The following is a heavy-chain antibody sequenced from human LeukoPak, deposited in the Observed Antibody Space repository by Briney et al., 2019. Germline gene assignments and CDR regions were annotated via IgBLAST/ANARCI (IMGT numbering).Heavy chain of an antibody. Sequence: GGSLRLSCAASGITFSDYYMTWIRQAPGKGLECVSYISSRGTTIYYADSVKGRFTISRDNAKNSLYLQMNSLRAEDTAVYYCARVTGGWYRLDYWDQGTLVTVSS. J-gene: IGHJ4*02. V-gene: IGHV3-11*01. CDR1: GITFSDYY. D-gene: IGHD6-19*01. CDR3: ARVTGGWYRLDY. CDR2: ISSRGTTI.